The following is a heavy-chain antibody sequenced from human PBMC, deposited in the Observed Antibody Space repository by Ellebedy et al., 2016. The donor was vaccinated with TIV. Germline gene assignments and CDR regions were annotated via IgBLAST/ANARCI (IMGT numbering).Heavy chain of an antibody. V-gene: IGHV3-74*01. Sequence: PGGSLRLSCAASGFTFSTDGMHWVRQAPGKGLVWVSRIKSDGSRTNYADSVKGRFTISRDNAKNTLYLQMNSLRAEDTAVYYCTRGGESGSLYYWGQGTLVTVSS. CDR3: TRGGESGSLYY. CDR1: GFTFSTDG. J-gene: IGHJ4*02. D-gene: IGHD1-26*01. CDR2: IKSDGSRT.